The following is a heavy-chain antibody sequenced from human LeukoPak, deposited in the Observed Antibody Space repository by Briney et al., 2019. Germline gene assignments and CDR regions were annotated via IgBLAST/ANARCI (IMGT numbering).Heavy chain of an antibody. J-gene: IGHJ4*02. CDR3: ARDYYDSSGYPKDDY. CDR2: ISYDGSNK. D-gene: IGHD3-22*01. Sequence: GGSLRLSCAASGFTFSSYAMHWVRQAPGKGLEWVAVISYDGSNKYYADSVKGRFTISRDNSKNTLYLQMNSLRAEDTAVYYCARDYYDSSGYPKDDYWGQGTLVTVSS. V-gene: IGHV3-30-3*01. CDR1: GFTFSSYA.